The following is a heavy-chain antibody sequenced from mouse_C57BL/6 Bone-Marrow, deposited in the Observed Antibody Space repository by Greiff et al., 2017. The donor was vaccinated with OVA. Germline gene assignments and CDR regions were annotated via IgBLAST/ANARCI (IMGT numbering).Heavy chain of an antibody. CDR2: IRNKANGYTT. D-gene: IGHD1-1*01. CDR1: GFTFTDYY. J-gene: IGHJ1*03. CDR3: ARYPAHYYGSSYGYFDV. Sequence: VQLKESGGGLVQPGGSLRLSCAASGFTFTDYYMSWVRQPPGKALEWLGFIRNKANGYTTEYSASVKGRFTISRDKSKSILYLQMKALRAEDSATYYCARYPAHYYGSSYGYFDVWGTGTTVTVSS. V-gene: IGHV7-3*01.